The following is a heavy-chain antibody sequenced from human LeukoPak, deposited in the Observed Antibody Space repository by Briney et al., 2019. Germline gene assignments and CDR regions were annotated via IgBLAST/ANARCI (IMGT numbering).Heavy chain of an antibody. Sequence: ASVKVSCKASGYTFTSYGISWVRQAPGQGLEWMGWISAYNGNTNYAQKLQGRVTMTTDTSTSTAYLELRSLRSDDTAVHYCARHRNNWNNNCMDVWGQGTTLIVSS. CDR2: ISAYNGNT. CDR1: GYTFTSYG. CDR3: ARHRNNWNNNCMDV. V-gene: IGHV1-18*01. D-gene: IGHD1/OR15-1a*01. J-gene: IGHJ6*02.